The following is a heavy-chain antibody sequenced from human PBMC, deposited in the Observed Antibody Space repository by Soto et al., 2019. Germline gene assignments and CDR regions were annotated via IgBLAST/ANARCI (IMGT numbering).Heavy chain of an antibody. V-gene: IGHV4-34*01. CDR3: ARRGGKAARRTTSSSGPRPFDY. D-gene: IGHD6-6*01. Sequence: PSETLSLTCAVYGGSFSGYYRSWIRQPPGKGLEWIGEINHSGSTNYNPSLKSRVTISVDTSKNQFSLKLSSVTAADTAVYYCARRGGKAARRTTSSSGPRPFDYWGQGTLVTVSS. CDR1: GGSFSGYY. J-gene: IGHJ4*02. CDR2: INHSGST.